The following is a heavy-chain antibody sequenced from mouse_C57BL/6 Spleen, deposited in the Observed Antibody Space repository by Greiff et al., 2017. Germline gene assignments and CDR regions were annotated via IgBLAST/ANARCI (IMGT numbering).Heavy chain of an antibody. J-gene: IGHJ1*03. Sequence: QVQLQQSGAELMKPGASVKLSCKATGYTFTGYWIEWVKQRPGHGLEWIGEILPGGGSTNYNEKFKGKATFTADTSSNTAYMQLSSLTTEDSDIYYCGSGGCTTVVAGHWCFDVWGTGTTVTVSS. CDR1: GYTFTGYW. CDR3: GSGGCTTVVAGHWCFDV. D-gene: IGHD1-1*01. CDR2: ILPGGGST. V-gene: IGHV1-9*01.